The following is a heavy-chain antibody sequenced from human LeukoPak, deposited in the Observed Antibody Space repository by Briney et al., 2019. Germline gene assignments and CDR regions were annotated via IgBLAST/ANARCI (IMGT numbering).Heavy chain of an antibody. CDR3: ARGGRYLFDV. CDR1: GFTFSTSW. D-gene: IGHD2/OR15-2a*01. V-gene: IGHV3-7*01. J-gene: IGHJ3*01. Sequence: PGGSLRLSCAASGFTFSTSWMSWVRQAPGKGLEWVATIDQDGSEIYYMDSVKGRFTISRDNAKNSLYPQMDSLRAEDTAVYYCARGGRYLFDVWGQGTMVTVSS. CDR2: IDQDGSEI.